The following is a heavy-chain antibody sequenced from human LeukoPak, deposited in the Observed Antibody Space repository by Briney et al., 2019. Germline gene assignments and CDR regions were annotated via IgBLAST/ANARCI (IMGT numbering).Heavy chain of an antibody. CDR2: ISSSGSTI. Sequence: EPGGSLRLSCAASGFTFSYYEMNWVRQAPGKGLEWVSYISSSGSTIYYADSAKGRFTISRDNSKNILYLQMNSLIDEDTAQYYCAKSEEIQGTQYKEYFDFWGQGTLVTVSS. CDR1: GFTFSYYE. J-gene: IGHJ4*02. V-gene: IGHV3-48*03. CDR3: AKSEEIQGTQYKEYFDF. D-gene: IGHD1-1*01.